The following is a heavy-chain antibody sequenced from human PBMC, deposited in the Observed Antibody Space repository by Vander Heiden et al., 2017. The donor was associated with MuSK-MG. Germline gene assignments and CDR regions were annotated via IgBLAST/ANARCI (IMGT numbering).Heavy chain of an antibody. Sequence: QVQLQESGPGLVKPAETLSLTCTVSGGSISSYYWSWIRQPPGKGLEWIGYIYYSGSTNYSPSLKSRVTISVDTSKNQFSLKLSSVTAADTAVYYCARDRGLAYCVVDCPQGTSSGMDVWGQGTTVTVSS. V-gene: IGHV4-59*01. CDR3: ARDRGLAYCVVDCPQGTSSGMDV. CDR2: IYYSGST. J-gene: IGHJ6*02. D-gene: IGHD2-21*02. CDR1: GGSISSYY.